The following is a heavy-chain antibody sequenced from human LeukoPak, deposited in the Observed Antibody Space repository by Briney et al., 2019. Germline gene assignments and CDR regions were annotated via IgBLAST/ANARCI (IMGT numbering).Heavy chain of an antibody. V-gene: IGHV3-23*01. D-gene: IGHD3-22*01. Sequence: GGSLRLSCVASGFSFSNYAMNWVRQAPGKGLEWVSAISGTAASTYHADSVKGRFTISRDNSKNTLYLQMNSLRAEDTAVYYCAKRVSAGSGYFYWGQGTLVTVSS. CDR2: ISGTAAST. CDR3: AKRVSAGSGYFY. CDR1: GFSFSNYA. J-gene: IGHJ4*02.